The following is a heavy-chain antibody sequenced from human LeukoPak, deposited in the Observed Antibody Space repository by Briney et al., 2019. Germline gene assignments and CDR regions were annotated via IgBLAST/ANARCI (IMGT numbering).Heavy chain of an antibody. CDR1: GGSISSGSYY. CDR3: ARMPIGSSSSAIDY. CDR2: IYTSGST. D-gene: IGHD6-6*01. Sequence: SQTLSLTCTVSGGSISSGSYYWRWIRQPAGKGLEWIGRIYTSGSTNYNPSLKSRVTISVDTSKNQFSLKLSSVTAADTAVYYCARMPIGSSSSAIDYWGQGTLVTVSS. V-gene: IGHV4-61*02. J-gene: IGHJ4*02.